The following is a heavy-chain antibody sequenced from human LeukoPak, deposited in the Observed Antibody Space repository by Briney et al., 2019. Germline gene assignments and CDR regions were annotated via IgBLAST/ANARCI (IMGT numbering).Heavy chain of an antibody. CDR1: RLTFSNYL. J-gene: IGHJ4*02. CDR2: IKQDGSEK. Sequence: GGSLRLSCAASRLTFSNYLMNWVRQAPGKGLEWVADIKQDGSEKYYVDSVKGRFTISRDNAKNSLYLQMNSLRAEDTAVYYCARLHYDFWSGYFDYWGQGTLVTVSS. V-gene: IGHV3-7*03. CDR3: ARLHYDFWSGYFDY. D-gene: IGHD3-3*01.